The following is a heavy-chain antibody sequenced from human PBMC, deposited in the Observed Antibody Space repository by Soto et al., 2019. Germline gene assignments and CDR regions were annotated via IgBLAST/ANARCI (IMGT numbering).Heavy chain of an antibody. V-gene: IGHV1-24*01. CDR2: IDHEHGHK. CDR3: ATESNSRALLIRPHFDS. D-gene: IGHD2-21*01. CDR1: AQSLPALS. J-gene: IGHJ4*02. Sequence: ASAKVSCKVSAQSLPALSIHWLRQRPAEGLEWLVGIDHEHGHKNYAQKFMGRLTLTNNTSTDTAYMELSNLSSDDTAVYYCATESNSRALLIRPHFDSWGRGTLVTVSS.